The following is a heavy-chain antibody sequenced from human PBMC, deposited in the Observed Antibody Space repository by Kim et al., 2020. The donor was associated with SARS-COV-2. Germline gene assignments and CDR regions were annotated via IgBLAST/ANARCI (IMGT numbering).Heavy chain of an antibody. CDR3: ARMGTYYSDGKNWYHGLDV. V-gene: IGHV4-59*13. CDR2: VYSSGRT. D-gene: IGHD3-10*01. CDR1: GGSIRNYY. Sequence: SETLSLTCTVSGGSIRNYYWSWIRQAPGKGLEWIGYVYSSGRTTHNPSLQSRVTISLDPSKNQFSLEVTPVTAADTAVYYCARMGTYYSDGKNWYHGLDVWGPGTTVTVS. J-gene: IGHJ6*02.